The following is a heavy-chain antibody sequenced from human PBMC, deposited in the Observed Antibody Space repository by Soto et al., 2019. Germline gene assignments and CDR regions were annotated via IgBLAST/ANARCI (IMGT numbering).Heavy chain of an antibody. V-gene: IGHV1-69*13. CDR1: GGTFSSYA. J-gene: IGHJ5*02. CDR3: ARSGSSSWYFSP. Sequence: SVKVSCKASGGTFSSYAISWVRQAPGQGLEWMGGIIPIFGTADYAQKFQGRVTITADESTSTAYMELSSLRSEDTAVYYCARSGSSSWYFSPWGQGTLVTSPQ. CDR2: IIPIFGTA. D-gene: IGHD6-13*01.